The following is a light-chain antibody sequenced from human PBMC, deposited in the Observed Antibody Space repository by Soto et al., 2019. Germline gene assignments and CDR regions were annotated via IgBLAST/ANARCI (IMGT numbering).Light chain of an antibody. Sequence: DIQVTQSPSSLSASVGDRVTITCRASQTTNNYLNWYQLKPGKAPKLLIYAASTLQTGVPSRFTGSGSGTDFTLTIISVQYEDYAAYFCQQSYSMPYAFGPGTKVDIK. CDR3: QQSYSMPYA. V-gene: IGKV1-39*01. CDR1: QTTNNY. CDR2: AAS. J-gene: IGKJ2*01.